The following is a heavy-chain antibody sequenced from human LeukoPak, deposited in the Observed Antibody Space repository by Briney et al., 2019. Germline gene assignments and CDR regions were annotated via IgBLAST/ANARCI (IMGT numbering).Heavy chain of an antibody. CDR1: GYTLTELS. Sequence: ASVKVSCKVSGYTLTELSMHWVRQAPGKGLEWMGGFDPEDGETIYAQKFQGRVTMTEDTSTDTAYMELSSLRSEDTAVYYCARSAPTYCSSTSCYYYYGMDVWGQGTTVTVSS. CDR3: ARSAPTYCSSTSCYYYYGMDV. V-gene: IGHV1-24*01. CDR2: FDPEDGET. J-gene: IGHJ6*02. D-gene: IGHD2-2*01.